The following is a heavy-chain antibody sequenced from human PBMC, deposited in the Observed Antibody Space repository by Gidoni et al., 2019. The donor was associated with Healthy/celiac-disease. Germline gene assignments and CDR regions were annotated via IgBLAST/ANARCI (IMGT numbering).Heavy chain of an antibody. J-gene: IGHJ3*02. V-gene: IGHV3-11*01. D-gene: IGHD3-3*01. Sequence: QVQLVESGGGLVKPGGSMRLSGAASGFTFSDYYMRWIRQAPGKGLEWVSYISSSGSTISYAASVKGRFTISRDNAKNSLYLQMNRLRAEDTAVYYCARDRPTLFGVVDRFDIWGQGTMVTVSS. CDR1: GFTFSDYY. CDR2: ISSSGSTI. CDR3: ARDRPTLFGVVDRFDI.